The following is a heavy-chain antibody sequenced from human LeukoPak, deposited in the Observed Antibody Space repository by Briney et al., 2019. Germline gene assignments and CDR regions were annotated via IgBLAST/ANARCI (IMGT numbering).Heavy chain of an antibody. CDR3: ARLTMFRGVIYGTDWHSDL. CDR1: GGSISSYY. CDR2: IFYSGST. J-gene: IGHJ2*01. Sequence: SETLSLTCTVSGGSISSYYWSWIRQPPGKGLEWIGYIFYSGSTNYNPSLRSRVTISLDTSKNQFSLKLSSVAAADTAVYYCARLTMFRGVIYGTDWHSDLWGRGTLVTVSS. D-gene: IGHD3-10*01. V-gene: IGHV4-59*12.